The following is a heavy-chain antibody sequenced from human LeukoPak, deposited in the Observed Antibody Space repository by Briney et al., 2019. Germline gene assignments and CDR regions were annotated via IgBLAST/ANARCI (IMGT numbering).Heavy chain of an antibody. CDR3: ARTAAREDFDY. J-gene: IGHJ4*02. CDR1: GYTFTGHF. CDR2: INPDTGVT. V-gene: IGHV1-2*02. Sequence: ASVRVSCKASGYTFTGHFIFWVRQSPGQRLELMAWINPDTGVTNYAQKFQGRVTVASDTSISTAYMELSRLRSGDTAVYYCARTAAREDFDYWGQGTLVTVSS. D-gene: IGHD6-6*01.